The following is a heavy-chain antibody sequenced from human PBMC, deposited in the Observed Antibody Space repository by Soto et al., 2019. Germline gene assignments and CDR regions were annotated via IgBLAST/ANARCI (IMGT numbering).Heavy chain of an antibody. J-gene: IGHJ4*02. D-gene: IGHD1-26*01. V-gene: IGHV6-1*01. CDR1: GDSVSSSSAA. Sequence: PSQTLSLTCAISGDSVSSSSAAWNWIRQSPLRGLEWLGRTYYRFKWYNDYAVSVQGRMTVNPDTSTNQFSLQLNSVTPEDTAVYYCARDKHESVNRGIGYFDYWGQGTLVTVSS. CDR2: TYYRFKWYN. CDR3: ARDKHESVNRGIGYFDY.